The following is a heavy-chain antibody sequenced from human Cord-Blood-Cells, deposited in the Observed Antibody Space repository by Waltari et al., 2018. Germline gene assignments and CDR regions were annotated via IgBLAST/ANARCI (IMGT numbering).Heavy chain of an antibody. CDR1: GGSISSSSSY. J-gene: IGHJ5*02. V-gene: IGHV4-39*01. CDR3: ARRGGYSSSWYEVGWFDP. Sequence: QLQLQESGPGLVKPSETMSLTCTVSGGSISSSSSYWGGISQPPGKGLEWIGSIYYSGSTDYNPSLKSRVTISVDTSKNQFSLKLSSVTAADTAVYYCARRGGYSSSWYEVGWFDPWGQGTLVTVSS. CDR2: IYYSGST. D-gene: IGHD6-13*01.